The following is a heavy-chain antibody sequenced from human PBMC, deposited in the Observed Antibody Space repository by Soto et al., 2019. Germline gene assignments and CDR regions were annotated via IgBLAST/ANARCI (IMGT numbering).Heavy chain of an antibody. CDR3: VRLIAVAGTEFDY. J-gene: IGHJ4*02. CDR2: IYYSGST. D-gene: IGHD6-19*01. CDR1: GGSISSYY. Sequence: SETLSLTCTVSGGSISSYYWSWIRQPPGKGLEWIGYIYYSGSTNYNPSLKSRVTISVDTSKNQFSLKLSSVTAADTAVYYCVRLIAVAGTEFDYWGQGTLVTVSS. V-gene: IGHV4-59*01.